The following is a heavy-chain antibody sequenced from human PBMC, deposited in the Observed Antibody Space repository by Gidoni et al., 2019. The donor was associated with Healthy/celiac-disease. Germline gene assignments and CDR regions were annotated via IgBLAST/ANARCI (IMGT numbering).Heavy chain of an antibody. CDR1: GFTFSSYW. CDR3: ATHEKGRGEYYYYYYGMDV. V-gene: IGHV3-74*01. Sequence: EVQLVESGGGLVQPGGSLRLSCAASGFTFSSYWMHWVRQAPGKGLVWVSRINSDGSSTSYADSVKGRFTISRDNAKNTLYLQMNSLRAEDTAVYYCATHEKGRGEYYYYYYGMDVWGQGTTVTVSS. CDR2: INSDGSST. D-gene: IGHD3-10*01. J-gene: IGHJ6*02.